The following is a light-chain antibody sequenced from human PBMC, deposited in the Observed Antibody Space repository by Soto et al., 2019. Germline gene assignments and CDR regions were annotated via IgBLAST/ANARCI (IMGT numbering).Light chain of an antibody. V-gene: IGKV1-5*03. CDR2: KAS. CDR3: QPYNSYSEP. J-gene: IGKJ1*01. CDR1: QNINAW. Sequence: DIQMTQSPSSLSASVGDRVTITCRTSQNINAWLAWYQQKPGKAPKLLIYKASTLKSGVPSRFSGSGSGTEFTLTISSLQPDDSAPYYRQPYNSYSEPFAQGT.